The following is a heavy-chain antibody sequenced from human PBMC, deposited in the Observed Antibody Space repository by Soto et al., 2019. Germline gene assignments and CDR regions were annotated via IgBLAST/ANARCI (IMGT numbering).Heavy chain of an antibody. D-gene: IGHD2-15*01. V-gene: IGHV1-2*04. CDR1: GYTFTGYY. J-gene: IGHJ6*02. CDR2: INPNSGGT. CDR3: ASGPFNGGTCYSKYYYGMDV. Sequence: ASVKVSCKASGYTFTGYYMHWVRQAPGQGLEWMGWINPNSGGTNYAQKFQGWVTMTRDTSISTAYMELSRLRSDDTAVYYCASGPFNGGTCYSKYYYGMDVWGQGTTVTVSS.